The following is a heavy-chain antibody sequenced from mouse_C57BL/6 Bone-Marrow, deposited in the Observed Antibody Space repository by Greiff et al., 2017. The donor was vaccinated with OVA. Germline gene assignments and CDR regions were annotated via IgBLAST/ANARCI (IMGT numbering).Heavy chain of an antibody. CDR2: IDPSDSYT. Sequence: QVQLQQPGAELVMPGASVKLSCKASGYTFTSYWMHWVKQRPGQGLEWIGEIDPSDSYTNYNQKFKGKSTLTVDKSSSTAYMQLRSLTSEDSAVYYCAREGLGYAMDYWGQGTSVTVSS. CDR1: GYTFTSYW. D-gene: IGHD2-10*02. J-gene: IGHJ4*01. V-gene: IGHV1-69*01. CDR3: AREGLGYAMDY.